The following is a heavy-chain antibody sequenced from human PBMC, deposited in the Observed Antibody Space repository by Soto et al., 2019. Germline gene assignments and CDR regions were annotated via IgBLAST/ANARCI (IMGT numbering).Heavy chain of an antibody. CDR1: GFTFSIYG. V-gene: IGHV3-30*18. J-gene: IGHJ6*02. Sequence: QVQLVESGGGVVQPGRSLRLSCAASGFTFSIYGMHWVRQAPGKGLEWVALISNDGSTKFYADSVKGRFTISRDNSKSTLNLEMNSLSAEDTAVYFCSKDAKKYHYYNHGMDVWGQWTTVTVSS. CDR3: SKDAKKYHYYNHGMDV. D-gene: IGHD2-2*01. CDR2: ISNDGSTK.